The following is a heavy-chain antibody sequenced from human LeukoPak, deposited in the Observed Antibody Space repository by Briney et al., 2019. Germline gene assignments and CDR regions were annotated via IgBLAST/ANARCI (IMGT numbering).Heavy chain of an antibody. CDR3: ARSPSRERKWIQLWSPNFDY. V-gene: IGHV1-8*01. Sequence: ASVKVSCKASGYTFTSYDINWVRQATGQGLEWMGCMNPNSGNTGYAQKFQGRVTMTRNTSISTAYMELSSLRSEDTAVYYCARSPSRERKWIQLWSPNFDYRGQGTLVTVSS. D-gene: IGHD5-18*01. CDR1: GYTFTSYD. CDR2: MNPNSGNT. J-gene: IGHJ4*02.